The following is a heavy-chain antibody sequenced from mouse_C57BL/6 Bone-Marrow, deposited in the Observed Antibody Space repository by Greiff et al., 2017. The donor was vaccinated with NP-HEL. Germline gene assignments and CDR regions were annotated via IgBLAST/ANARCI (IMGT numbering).Heavy chain of an antibody. D-gene: IGHD1-1*01. CDR2: IRNKANGYTT. Sequence: EVQLVESGGGLVQPGGSLSLSCAASGFTFTDYYMSWVRQPPGKALEWLGFIRNKANGYTTEYSASVKGRFTISRDNSQSILYLQMNALRAEDSATYYCARDDYGSSYGFDYWGPGTTLTVSS. V-gene: IGHV7-3*01. J-gene: IGHJ2*01. CDR1: GFTFTDYY. CDR3: ARDDYGSSYGFDY.